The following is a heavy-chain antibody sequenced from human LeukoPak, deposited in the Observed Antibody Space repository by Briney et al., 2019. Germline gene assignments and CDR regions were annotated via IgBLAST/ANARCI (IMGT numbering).Heavy chain of an antibody. CDR3: AKWLRVATTYFDF. CDR1: GFTFSSYA. V-gene: IGHV3-23*01. D-gene: IGHD5-24*01. CDR2: IPGSGGNT. Sequence: GGSLRLSCAASGFTFSSYAMSWVRQAPGKGLEWVSTIPGSGGNTYYKDSVKGRFTISRDNSKNTLYLQMNSLRAEDTAVYYCAKWLRVATTYFDFWGQGTLVTVSS. J-gene: IGHJ4*02.